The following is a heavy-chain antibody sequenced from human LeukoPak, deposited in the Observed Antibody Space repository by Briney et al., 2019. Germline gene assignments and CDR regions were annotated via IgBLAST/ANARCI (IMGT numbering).Heavy chain of an antibody. D-gene: IGHD3-3*01. CDR2: IIPIFGTA. CDR3: ARGPRVVYDFWSGYDYYYYYMDV. Sequence: GASVKVSCKASGGTFSSYAISWVRQAPGQGLEWMGGIIPIFGTANYAQKFQGRVTITTDESTSTAYMELSSLRSEDTAVYYCARGPRVVYDFWSGYDYYYYYMDVWGKGTTVTVSS. V-gene: IGHV1-69*05. J-gene: IGHJ6*03. CDR1: GGTFSSYA.